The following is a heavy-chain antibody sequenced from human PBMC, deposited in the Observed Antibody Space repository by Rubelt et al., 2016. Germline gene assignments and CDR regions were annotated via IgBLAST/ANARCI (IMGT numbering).Heavy chain of an antibody. J-gene: IGHJ4*02. CDR3: ARLGCSSTSCQPDGSGSYTFDY. D-gene: IGHD2-2*01. CDR2: INAGNGNT. CDR1: YTFTSYA. Sequence: YTFTSYAMHRVRQAPGQRLEWMGWINAGNGNTKYSQTFQGRVTITRDPSASTAYMELSSLRSEDTAVYYCARLGCSSTSCQPDGSGSYTFDYWGQGTLVTVSS. V-gene: IGHV1-3*01.